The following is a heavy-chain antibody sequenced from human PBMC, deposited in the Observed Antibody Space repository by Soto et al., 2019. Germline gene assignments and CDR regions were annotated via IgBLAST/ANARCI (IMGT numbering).Heavy chain of an antibody. Sequence: QVQQLESGPGLVKPWDTLSLTCTVSGAYISDFSWSWIRQPAGKGLEWIGRITVNGNTQYNPSFWNRVTMSMDTSRNQFSLNLQSATAADTALYYCARESGENWTYEAHWGQGTLVTVSS. CDR3: ARESGENWTYEAH. CDR1: GAYISDFS. D-gene: IGHD1-7*01. V-gene: IGHV4-4*07. J-gene: IGHJ1*01. CDR2: ITVNGNT.